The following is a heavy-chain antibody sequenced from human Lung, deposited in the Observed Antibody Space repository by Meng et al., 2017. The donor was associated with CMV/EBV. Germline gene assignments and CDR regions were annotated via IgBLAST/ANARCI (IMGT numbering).Heavy chain of an antibody. CDR2: IKRDGSSS. V-gene: IGHV3-74*01. D-gene: IGHD1-7*01. CDR3: GKENYRQYYYYGMDV. CDR1: GFTFSSYW. Sequence: GSLKISXVASGFTFSSYWLHWVRQAPGKGLVWVSRIKRDGSSSAYANSVRGRFTISRDNAKNTLYLKMNSLRADDTAVYYCGKENYRQYYYYGMDVWGQGXMVTVSS. J-gene: IGHJ6*02.